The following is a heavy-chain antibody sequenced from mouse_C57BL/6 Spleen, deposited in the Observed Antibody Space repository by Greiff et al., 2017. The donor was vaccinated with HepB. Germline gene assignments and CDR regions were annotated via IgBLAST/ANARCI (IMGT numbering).Heavy chain of an antibody. Sequence: VKLMESGAELVKPGASVKISCKASGYAFSSYWMNWVKQRPGKGLEWIGQIYPGDGDTNYNGKFKGKATLTADKSSSTAYMQLSSLTSEDSAVYFCARNGDGNRFDYWGQGTTLTVSS. CDR2: IYPGDGDT. J-gene: IGHJ2*01. D-gene: IGHD2-1*01. V-gene: IGHV1-80*01. CDR3: ARNGDGNRFDY. CDR1: GYAFSSYW.